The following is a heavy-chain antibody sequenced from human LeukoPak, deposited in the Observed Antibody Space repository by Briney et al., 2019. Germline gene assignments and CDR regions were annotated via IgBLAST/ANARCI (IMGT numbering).Heavy chain of an antibody. CDR3: ATYGSGRKFDY. D-gene: IGHD3-10*01. J-gene: IGHJ4*02. CDR2: IESKTDGRTT. Sequence: GGSLRLSCAASGFSFSDAWMSWVRQLPGKGLEWVGRIESKTDGRTTDYAAPVKGRFTITRDDSTNTLYLQMNSLKSEDTAVYYCATYGSGRKFDYWGQGSLVTVSS. CDR1: GFSFSDAW. V-gene: IGHV3-15*04.